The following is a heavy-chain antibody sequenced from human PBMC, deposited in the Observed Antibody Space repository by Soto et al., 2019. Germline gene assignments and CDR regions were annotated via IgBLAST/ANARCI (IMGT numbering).Heavy chain of an antibody. CDR2: INPSGGST. CDR3: ARGKYYSDSTDFPPHY. D-gene: IGHD3-22*01. CDR1: GYTFTNYY. V-gene: IGHV1-46*01. Sequence: QVQLVQSGAEVKKPGASVKVSCKASGYTFTNYYMHWVRQAPGQGLEWMGIINPSGGSTSYAKKFQGRVTMTRDTSTSTFYMDLSSLRSEDTAVYYCARGKYYSDSTDFPPHYWGQGTLVTVSS. J-gene: IGHJ4*02.